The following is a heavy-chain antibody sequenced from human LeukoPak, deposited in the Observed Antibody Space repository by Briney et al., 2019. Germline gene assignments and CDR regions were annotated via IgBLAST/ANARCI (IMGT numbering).Heavy chain of an antibody. CDR1: GFTFDDYA. CDR3: AKPGVATAHHPWKN. V-gene: IGHV3-43*02. CDR2: ITGDGGRT. D-gene: IGHD2-8*01. J-gene: IGHJ4*02. Sequence: GGSLRLSCAGSGFTFDDYAMHWVRQAPGKGLEWVSYITGDGGRTYYADSVKGRFTISRDSSRNSPFLQMNSLRTEDTALYYCAKPGVATAHHPWKNWGQGTLVTVSS.